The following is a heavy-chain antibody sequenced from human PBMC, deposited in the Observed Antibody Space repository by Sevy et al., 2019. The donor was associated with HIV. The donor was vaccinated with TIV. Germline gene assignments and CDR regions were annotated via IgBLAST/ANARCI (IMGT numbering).Heavy chain of an antibody. CDR1: EFIFNDAW. CDR3: TTKGRDCSGIGCQIS. CDR2: IKSNIDGAAI. D-gene: IGHD2-15*01. J-gene: IGHJ5*02. Sequence: GGSLRLSCVASEFIFNDAWMHWVRQAPGKGLEWVGRIKSNIDGAAIDYAAPVKGRFTISIDDSKNTVFLQMNSLKSEDTAVYFFTTKGRDCSGIGCQISWGQGTQVTVSS. V-gene: IGHV3-15*01.